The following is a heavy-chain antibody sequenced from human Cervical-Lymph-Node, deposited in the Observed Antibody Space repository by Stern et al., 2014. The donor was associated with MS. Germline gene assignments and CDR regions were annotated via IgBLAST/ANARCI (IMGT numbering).Heavy chain of an antibody. Sequence: QLQLQESGPGLVKPSETLSLTCPVSGGSINSYYWSWIRQAPGKGLEWIGYIYYSGSTNYNPSLKSRVTISADTSKNQFSLKLPSVTAADTAVYYCARGATYGGVWGQGTLVTVS. CDR2: IYYSGST. V-gene: IGHV4-59*01. D-gene: IGHD4-23*01. CDR1: GGSINSYY. J-gene: IGHJ4*02. CDR3: ARGATYGGV.